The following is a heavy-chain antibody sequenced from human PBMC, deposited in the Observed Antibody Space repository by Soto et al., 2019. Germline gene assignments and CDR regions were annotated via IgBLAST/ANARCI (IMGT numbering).Heavy chain of an antibody. V-gene: IGHV3-23*01. J-gene: IGHJ5*02. CDR1: GFTYSSYA. Sequence: EVKLLESGGGLVQPGGSLRLSCVASGFTYSSYAMSWVRQAPGKGLEWVSTITGGADNTHYADSVKGRFTISRDNSKNTLSLQMDNLRVEDTAVYHCAKGRIAVAAPYNWFDPWGQGTLVTVSS. D-gene: IGHD6-19*01. CDR3: AKGRIAVAAPYNWFDP. CDR2: ITGGADNT.